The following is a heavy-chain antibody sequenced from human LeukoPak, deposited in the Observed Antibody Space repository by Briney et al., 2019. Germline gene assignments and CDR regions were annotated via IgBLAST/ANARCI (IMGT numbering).Heavy chain of an antibody. D-gene: IGHD3-22*01. Sequence: ASVKVSCKVSGYTLTELSMHWVRQAPGKGLEWMGGFDPEDGETIYAQKFQGRVTMTEDTSTDTAYMELSSLRSEDTAVYYCATGGYYYDSSGYYYDYWGQRTLVTVSS. CDR1: GYTLTELS. CDR3: ATGGYYYDSSGYYYDY. J-gene: IGHJ4*02. V-gene: IGHV1-24*01. CDR2: FDPEDGET.